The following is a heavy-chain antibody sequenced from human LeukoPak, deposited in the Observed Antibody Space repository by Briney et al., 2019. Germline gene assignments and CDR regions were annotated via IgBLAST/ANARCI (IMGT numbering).Heavy chain of an antibody. CDR3: AREELPYVWGSYRPDY. CDR2: MNPSSGTS. Sequence: GASVNVSCTASGYTFSNYDINWVRQATGQGLEWMGWMNPSSGTSGYAQKFQGRVTMTRNPSISTAYMELSSLRSEDTAVYYCAREELPYVWGSYRPDYWGQGTLVAVSS. CDR1: GYTFSNYD. J-gene: IGHJ4*02. V-gene: IGHV1-8*01. D-gene: IGHD3-16*02.